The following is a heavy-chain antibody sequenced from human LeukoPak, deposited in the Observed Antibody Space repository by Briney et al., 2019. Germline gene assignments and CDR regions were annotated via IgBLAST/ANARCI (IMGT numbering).Heavy chain of an antibody. Sequence: GGSLRPSCAVSGFIFTVYIIDGVPQAPGKGLEWVSYISSSGSTIYYADSVKGRFTISRDNAKNSLYMQMNSLRAEDTSVYYCARQSPASAYPLDDWGQGTLVTVSS. CDR3: ARQSPASAYPLDD. CDR1: GFIFTVYI. CDR2: ISSSGSTI. V-gene: IGHV3-48*03. J-gene: IGHJ4*02. D-gene: IGHD6-25*01.